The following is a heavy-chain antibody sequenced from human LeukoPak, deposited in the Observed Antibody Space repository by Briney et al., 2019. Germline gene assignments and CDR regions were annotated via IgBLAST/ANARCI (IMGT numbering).Heavy chain of an antibody. CDR1: GGTFSSYA. V-gene: IGHV1-69*04. CDR2: IIPILGIA. J-gene: IGHJ6*02. Sequence: SVKASCKASGGTFSSYAISWVRQAPGQGLEWMGRIIPILGIANYAQKFQGRVTITADKSTSTAYMELSSLRSEDTAVYYCASSGFGELLDYYYGMDVWGQGTTVTVSS. D-gene: IGHD3-10*01. CDR3: ASSGFGELLDYYYGMDV.